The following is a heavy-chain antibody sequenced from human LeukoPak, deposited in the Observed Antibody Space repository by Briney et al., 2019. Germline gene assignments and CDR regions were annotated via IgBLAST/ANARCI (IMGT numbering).Heavy chain of an antibody. V-gene: IGHV4-34*01. CDR1: GGSFSGYY. D-gene: IGHD3-3*01. CDR2: INHSGST. CDR3: ARPVGIFGVGGGISAIDY. Sequence: PSETLSLTCAVYGGSFSGYYWSWIRQPPGKGLEWIGEINHSGSTNYNPSLKSRVTISVDTSKNQFSLKLSSVTAADTAVYYCARPVGIFGVGGGISAIDYWGQGTLVTVSS. J-gene: IGHJ4*02.